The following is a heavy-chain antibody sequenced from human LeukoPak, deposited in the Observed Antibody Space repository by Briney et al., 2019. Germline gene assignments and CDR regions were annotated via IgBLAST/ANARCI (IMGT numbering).Heavy chain of an antibody. CDR1: CGPIWSFH. CDR3: ARMTYGSGLSYYYYYQDV. V-gene: IGHV4-59*13. D-gene: IGHD3-10*01. J-gene: IGHJ6*03. CDR2: IYYCEST. Sequence: SEPLSLTCSVWCGPIWSFHWRWPPDPTGKGLEGFGNIYYCESTNYHLSLKSRVTITVDMSDNVFSQKLRSVPGADTAVFYCARMTYGSGLSYYYYYQDVWGKGTTVTISS.